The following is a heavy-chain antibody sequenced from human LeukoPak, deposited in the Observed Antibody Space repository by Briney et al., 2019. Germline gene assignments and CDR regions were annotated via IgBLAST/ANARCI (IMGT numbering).Heavy chain of an antibody. CDR2: ISSSGTYT. CDR1: GFTFYTYS. J-gene: IGHJ4*02. V-gene: IGHV3-21*01. CDR3: AKGRISNDY. D-gene: IGHD2/OR15-2a*01. Sequence: PGGSLRLSCAASGFTFYTYSMNWVRQAPGKGLEWVSSISSSGTYTYYADSVKGRFTISRDNAKNSLYLQMDSLRAEDTAVYYCAKGRISNDYWGQGTLVTVSS.